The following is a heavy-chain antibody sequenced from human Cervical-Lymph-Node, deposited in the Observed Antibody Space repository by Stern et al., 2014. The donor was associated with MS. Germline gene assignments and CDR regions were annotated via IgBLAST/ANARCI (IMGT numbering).Heavy chain of an antibody. CDR2: VIPLFGTA. J-gene: IGHJ5*02. D-gene: IGHD4-17*01. CDR1: GSTISDFG. Sequence: QVQLVQSGAEVKKPGSSVKVSCKASGSTISDFGISWVRQAPGQGLEWMGGVIPLFGTANYAQRFQGRLSLTADKSTNTAYMELSSLTSEDTAVYYCGRDPPFAFYSGDYVPWGQGTLVTVSS. CDR3: GRDPPFAFYSGDYVP. V-gene: IGHV1-69*06.